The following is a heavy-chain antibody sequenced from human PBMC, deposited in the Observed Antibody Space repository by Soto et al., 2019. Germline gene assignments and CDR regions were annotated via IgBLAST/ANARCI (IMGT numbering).Heavy chain of an antibody. V-gene: IGHV4-59*02. CDR3: ARLIEGYPPHKYFDP. CDR1: RDSVKSSY. Sequence: LXLTCSVSRDSVKSSYWAWIRQSPGRAPEWVGYVFDFGSTGYHPSLKGRLTISMDTSKNQVSLSLRSVTVADTGIYYCARLIEGYPPHKYFDPWGQGTLVTVSS. CDR2: VFDFGST. D-gene: IGHD2-15*01. J-gene: IGHJ5*02.